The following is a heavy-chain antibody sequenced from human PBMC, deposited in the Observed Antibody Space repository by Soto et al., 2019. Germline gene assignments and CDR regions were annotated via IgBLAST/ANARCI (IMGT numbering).Heavy chain of an antibody. CDR1: GGTFSIYA. V-gene: IGHV1-69*06. CDR2: IIPIFGTA. CDR3: ARDQSSSWYVGYYYYYGMDV. J-gene: IGHJ6*02. D-gene: IGHD6-13*01. Sequence: SVKVSCKASGGTFSIYAISWVRQAPGQGLEWMGGIIPIFGTANYAQKFQGRVTITADKSTSTAYMELSSLRSEDTAVYYCARDQSSSWYVGYYYYYGMDVWGQGTTVTVSS.